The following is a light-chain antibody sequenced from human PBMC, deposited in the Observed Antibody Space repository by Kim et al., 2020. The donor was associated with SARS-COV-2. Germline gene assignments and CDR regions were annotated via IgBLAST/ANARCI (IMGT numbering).Light chain of an antibody. J-gene: IGKJ1*01. CDR3: KQYNRA. CDR1: QSISSS. CDR2: GAS. Sequence: TRAVSPGASAALSCRASQSISSSLAWYQQKPGQAPRLIIYGASTRATGVPARFNGSESGTEFTLTISSLQSEDFAVYYCKQYNRAFGQGTKVEIK. V-gene: IGKV3-15*01.